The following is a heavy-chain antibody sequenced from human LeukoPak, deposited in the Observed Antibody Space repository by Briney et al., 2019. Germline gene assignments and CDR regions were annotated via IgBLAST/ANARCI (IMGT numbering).Heavy chain of an antibody. V-gene: IGHV3-20*01. D-gene: IGHD3-9*01. CDR2: INWNGGGT. Sequence: GGSLRLSCAASGFTFDDYGMSWVRQAPGKGLEWVSGINWNGGGTGYADSVKGRFTISRDNAKNSLYLQMNSLRAEDTALYHCARDLTATYYDILTGYYVLSWFDPWGQGTLVTVSS. J-gene: IGHJ5*02. CDR3: ARDLTATYYDILTGYYVLSWFDP. CDR1: GFTFDDYG.